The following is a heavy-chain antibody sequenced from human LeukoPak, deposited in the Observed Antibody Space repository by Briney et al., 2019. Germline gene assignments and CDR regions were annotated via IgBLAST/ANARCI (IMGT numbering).Heavy chain of an antibody. CDR1: GGSISSGGYY. CDR2: IYYSGST. V-gene: IGHV4-31*03. Sequence: SETLSLTCTVSGGSISSGGYYWSWIRQHPGKGLEWIGYIYYSGSTYCNPSLKSRVTISVDTSKNQFSLKLSSVTAADTAVYYCARRGYCGGDCYSLSGWFDPWGQGTLVTVSS. CDR3: ARRGYCGGDCYSLSGWFDP. D-gene: IGHD2-21*02. J-gene: IGHJ5*02.